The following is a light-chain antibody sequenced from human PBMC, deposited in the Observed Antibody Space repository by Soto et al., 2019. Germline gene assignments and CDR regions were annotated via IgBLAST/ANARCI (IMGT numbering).Light chain of an antibody. J-gene: IGKJ4*02. Sequence: EIVLTQSPATLSLSPGERATLSCRASQSISNNLAWYQQKPGQAPRLLIYDASNRATGTPARVSGSGSGTDFTLTISSLEPEDLAVYYCQQRNSSPSQFGGGTKVEI. CDR1: QSISNN. CDR2: DAS. V-gene: IGKV3-11*01. CDR3: QQRNSSPSQ.